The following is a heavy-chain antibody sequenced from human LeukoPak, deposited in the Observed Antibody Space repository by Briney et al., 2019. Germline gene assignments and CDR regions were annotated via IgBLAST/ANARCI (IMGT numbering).Heavy chain of an antibody. CDR2: ISSSSSYI. D-gene: IGHD3-3*01. Sequence: GGSLRLSCAASGFTFSSYSMNWVRQAPGKGLEWVSSISSSSSYIYYAGSVKGRFTISRDNSKNTLYLQMNSLRAEDTAVYYCAKGSKEVLFTRDHYMDVWGKGTTVTISS. V-gene: IGHV3-21*01. CDR3: AKGSKEVLFTRDHYMDV. J-gene: IGHJ6*03. CDR1: GFTFSSYS.